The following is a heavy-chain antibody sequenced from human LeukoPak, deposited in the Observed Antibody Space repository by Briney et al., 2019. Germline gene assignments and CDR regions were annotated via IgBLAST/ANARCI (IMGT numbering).Heavy chain of an antibody. V-gene: IGHV1-8*01. CDR2: MNPNSGNT. Sequence: ASVKVSCKACGYTFTSYGINWVRQATGQGLEWMGWMNPNSGNTGYAQKFQGRVTMTRNTSISTAYMELSSLRSEDTAVYYCARGPHYGSGSPDYYYYYMDVWGKGTTVTVSS. D-gene: IGHD3-10*01. CDR3: ARGPHYGSGSPDYYYYYMDV. CDR1: GYTFTSYG. J-gene: IGHJ6*03.